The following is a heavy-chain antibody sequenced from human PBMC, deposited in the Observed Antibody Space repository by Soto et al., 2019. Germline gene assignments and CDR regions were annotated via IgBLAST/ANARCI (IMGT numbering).Heavy chain of an antibody. CDR3: ARIHWAQSSLDY. Sequence: SETLSLTCAVSGGSIDSGALSLSWIRQPPGKGLEWIGYVTHSGTAYSIPSLNGRLTLSVDSSQTQFSLKLTSVTAADSAFYYCARIHWAQSSLDYWGRGILVTVSS. CDR2: VTHSGTA. D-gene: IGHD6-19*01. CDR1: GGSIDSGALS. J-gene: IGHJ4*02. V-gene: IGHV4-30-2*01.